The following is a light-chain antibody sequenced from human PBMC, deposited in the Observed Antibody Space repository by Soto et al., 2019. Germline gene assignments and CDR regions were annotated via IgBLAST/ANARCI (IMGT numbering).Light chain of an antibody. CDR1: TSISSW. V-gene: IGKV1-5*03. CDR2: KAS. J-gene: IGKJ1*01. Sequence: DIQMTQSPSTLSASVGDIVPITCRAITSISSWWAWYQQKPGKAPKLLIYKASSLESGVPSRFSGSGSGTEFTLTISSLPPDYFATYYCQHDNRSPTFDQATKVDI. CDR3: QHDNRSPT.